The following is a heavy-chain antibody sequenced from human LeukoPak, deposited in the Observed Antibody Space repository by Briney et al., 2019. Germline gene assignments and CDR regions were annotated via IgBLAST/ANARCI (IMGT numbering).Heavy chain of an antibody. CDR1: GGSISSGGYS. V-gene: IGHV4-30-2*01. CDR3: ARGPLGIDYGDYYFDY. J-gene: IGHJ4*02. CDR2: IYHSGST. D-gene: IGHD4-17*01. Sequence: TLSLTCAVSGGSISSGGYSWSWIRQPPGKGLEWIGYIYHSGSTYYNPSLKSRVTISVDRSKNQFSLKLSSVTAADTAVYYCARGPLGIDYGDYYFDYWGQGTLVTVSS.